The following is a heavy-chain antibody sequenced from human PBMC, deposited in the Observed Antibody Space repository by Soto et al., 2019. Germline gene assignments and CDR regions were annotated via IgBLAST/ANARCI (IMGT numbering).Heavy chain of an antibody. CDR2: ISAYNGNT. V-gene: IGHV1-18*01. D-gene: IGHD3-9*01. J-gene: IGHJ4*02. CDR1: GYTFTSYG. Sequence: ASVKVSCKASGYTFTSYGISWVRQAPGQGLELMGWISAYNGNTNYAQKLQGRVTMTTDTSTSTAYMELRSLRSDDTAVYYCARHDPYYDILTGYADYWGQGTLVTVYS. CDR3: ARHDPYYDILTGYADY.